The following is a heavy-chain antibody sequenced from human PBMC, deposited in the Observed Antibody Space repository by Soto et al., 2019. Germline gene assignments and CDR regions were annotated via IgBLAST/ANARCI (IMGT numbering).Heavy chain of an antibody. CDR3: ARTSYRIYYYYGMDV. J-gene: IGHJ6*02. V-gene: IGHV1-69*13. Sequence: SVKVSCQASGCTFSSYAISWVRPAPGQGLEWMGGIIPIFGTANYAQKFQGRVTITADESTSTAYMELSSLRSEDTAVYYCARTSYRIYYYYGMDVWGQGTTVTVSS. CDR2: IIPIFGTA. CDR1: GCTFSSYA. D-gene: IGHD4-4*01.